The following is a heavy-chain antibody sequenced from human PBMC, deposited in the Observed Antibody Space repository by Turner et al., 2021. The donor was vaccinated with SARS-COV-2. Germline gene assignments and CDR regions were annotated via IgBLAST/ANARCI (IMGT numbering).Heavy chain of an antibody. CDR3: ARLMDTDMDDYGMDV. CDR1: GGSISSSTYY. CDR2: IYYSGIT. Sequence: QLQLQESGPGLVKPSEPLSLTCTVSGGSISSSTYYWGWIRQPPGKGLEWIGSIYYSGITYYNPSLKSRVTISVDTSKNQFSLKLSSVTAADTAVYYCARLMDTDMDDYGMDVWGQGTTVTVSS. V-gene: IGHV4-39*01. D-gene: IGHD5-18*01. J-gene: IGHJ6*02.